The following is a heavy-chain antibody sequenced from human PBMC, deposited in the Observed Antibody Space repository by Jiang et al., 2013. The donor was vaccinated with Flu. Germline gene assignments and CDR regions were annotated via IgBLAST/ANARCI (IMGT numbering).Heavy chain of an antibody. J-gene: IGHJ4*02. CDR3: VKIPTLYGYDSSGYLARGLPLDY. CDR2: ISANGVST. Sequence: ESGEAWSSLGVPETLLFSLWIHFSSYAMHWVRQAPGKGLEYVSAISANGVSTYYADSVKGRFTISRDNSKNTLYLQMSSLRTEDTAVYYCVKIPTLYGYDSSGYLARGLPLDYWGQGTLVTVSS. V-gene: IGHV3-64D*06. CDR1: IHFSSYA. D-gene: IGHD3-22*01.